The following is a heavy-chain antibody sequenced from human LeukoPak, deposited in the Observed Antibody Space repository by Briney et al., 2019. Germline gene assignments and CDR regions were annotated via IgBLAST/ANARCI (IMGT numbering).Heavy chain of an antibody. J-gene: IGHJ4*02. CDR2: INSDGNSI. Sequence: GRSLRLSCAASGFTFSRYWMHWVRQAPGKGLVWGSRINSDGNSITYADSVQGRFTISRDNDKNTLYLQMNSLRVEDTAAYYCAREGRVSGYDFDCWGQGTLVTVSS. V-gene: IGHV3-74*03. CDR1: GFTFSRYW. D-gene: IGHD5-12*01. CDR3: AREGRVSGYDFDC.